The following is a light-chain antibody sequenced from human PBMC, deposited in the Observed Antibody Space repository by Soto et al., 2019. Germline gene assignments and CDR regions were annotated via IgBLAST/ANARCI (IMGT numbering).Light chain of an antibody. CDR1: SSDVGSYNL. Sequence: QSALTQPASVSGSPGQSIAISCTGTSSDVGSYNLVSWYQQHPGKAPKLMIYEDTKRPSGVSDRFSGSKSGNTASLTISGLQAEDEADYYCCSYATSSTYVFGTGTKDTVL. J-gene: IGLJ1*01. CDR2: EDT. CDR3: CSYATSSTYV. V-gene: IGLV2-23*01.